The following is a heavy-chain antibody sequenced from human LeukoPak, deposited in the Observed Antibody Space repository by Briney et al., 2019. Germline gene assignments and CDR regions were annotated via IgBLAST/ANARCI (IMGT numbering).Heavy chain of an antibody. V-gene: IGHV3-11*01. J-gene: IGHJ4*02. CDR2: ISCSGSTV. Sequence: GGSLRLSCEASGFTFSDYYMSWIRQAPGKGLEWVSYISCSGSTVDFADSLQGRFTISRDNAKNSLYLQINSLRAEDTAFYYCARGRGLGVTSTPVPFDYWGQGILVTVSS. CDR1: GFTFSDYY. CDR3: ARGRGLGVTSTPVPFDY. D-gene: IGHD2-21*02.